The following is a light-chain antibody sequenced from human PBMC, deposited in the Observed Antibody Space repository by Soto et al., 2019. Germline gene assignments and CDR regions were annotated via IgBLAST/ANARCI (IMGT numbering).Light chain of an antibody. J-gene: IGLJ3*02. V-gene: IGLV3-21*04. CDR3: QVWDTSSDPSWV. CDR1: HIGSKS. Sequence: SYVLTQPPSVSVAPGKTARITCGGNHIGSKSVHWYQQRPGQAPVLVIYYASDRPSGIPERFSGSNSGNTATLTIRRVEAGDEADYYCQVWDTSSDPSWVFGGGTKVTVL. CDR2: YAS.